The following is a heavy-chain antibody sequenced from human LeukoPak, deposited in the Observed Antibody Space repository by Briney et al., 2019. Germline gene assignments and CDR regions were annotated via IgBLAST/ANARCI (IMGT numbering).Heavy chain of an antibody. CDR1: GGSISSGSYY. J-gene: IGHJ4*02. CDR2: IYYSGST. D-gene: IGHD3-22*01. V-gene: IGHV4-39*07. CDR3: ARRIGYYYDSSGFDY. Sequence: SETLSLTCTVSGGSISSGSYYWSWIRQPAGKGLEWIGSIYYSGSTYYNPSLKSRVTISVDTSKNQFSLKLSSVTAADTAVYYCARRIGYYYDSSGFDYWGQGTLVTVSS.